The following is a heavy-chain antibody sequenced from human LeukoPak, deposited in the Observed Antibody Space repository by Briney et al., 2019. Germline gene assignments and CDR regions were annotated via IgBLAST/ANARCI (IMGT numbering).Heavy chain of an antibody. D-gene: IGHD4-23*01. CDR3: ARESYSGNPYFDY. Sequence: SVRVSCKASGGTFSSYAISWVRQAPGQGLEWMGRIIPILGIANYAQKFQGRVTITADKSTSTAYMELSSLRSEDTAMYYCARESYSGNPYFDYWGQGTLVTVSS. J-gene: IGHJ4*02. V-gene: IGHV1-69*04. CDR2: IIPILGIA. CDR1: GGTFSSYA.